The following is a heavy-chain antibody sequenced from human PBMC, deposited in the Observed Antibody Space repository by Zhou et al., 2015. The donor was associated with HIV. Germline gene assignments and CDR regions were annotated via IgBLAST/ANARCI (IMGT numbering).Heavy chain of an antibody. V-gene: IGHV1-69*01. Sequence: QVQLVQSGTEVKKPGSSVRVSCRTSGGTFGGSEISWVRQVSGQGLEWMGGITPMFDIDNYAQKFRGRLTITADEATSTAYMELKSLRSEDAAIYYCAREAYCTHTVCPRYYYYGMDVWGQGTTVTVSS. D-gene: IGHD2-8*01. CDR2: ITPMFDID. J-gene: IGHJ6*02. CDR3: AREAYCTHTVCPRYYYYGMDV. CDR1: GGTFGGSE.